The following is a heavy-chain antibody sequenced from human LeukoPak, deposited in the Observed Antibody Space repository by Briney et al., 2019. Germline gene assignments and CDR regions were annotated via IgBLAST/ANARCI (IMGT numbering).Heavy chain of an antibody. D-gene: IGHD2-2*03. CDR2: INHSGST. CDR3: ARGVGYCSSTSCSLNWVDP. CDR1: VGSISSSSYY. Sequence: SETLSLTCTVSVGSISSSSYYWSWIRQPPGKGLEWIGEINHSGSTNYNPSLKSRATISVDTSKNQFSLKLSSVTAADTAVYYCARGVGYCSSTSCSLNWVDPWGQGTLVTVSS. J-gene: IGHJ5*02. V-gene: IGHV4-39*07.